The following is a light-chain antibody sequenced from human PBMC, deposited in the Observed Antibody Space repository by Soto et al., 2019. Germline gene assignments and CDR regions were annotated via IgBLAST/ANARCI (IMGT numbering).Light chain of an antibody. J-gene: IGKJ2*01. CDR3: QQYDGH. CDR2: DAS. V-gene: IGKV1-5*01. CDR1: QSINTW. Sequence: DIQMNQSPSTVSASVGDRVTITCRASQSINTWLAWYQQKPGKAPRVLIYDASSLQSGVPSRFSGSGSGTEFTLTISSLEPDDFATYYCQQYDGHFGQGTKLEIK.